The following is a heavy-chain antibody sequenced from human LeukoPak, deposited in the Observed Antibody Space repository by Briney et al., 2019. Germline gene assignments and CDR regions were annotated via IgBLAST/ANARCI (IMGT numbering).Heavy chain of an antibody. J-gene: IGHJ6*03. D-gene: IGHD1-26*01. CDR3: ARGGLPVYYYYMDV. CDR2: INPNSGGT. Sequence: ASVKVSCKTSGYTSTGYFMHWVRQAPGQGLEWMGWINPNSGGTNYPQKFQDRVTMTRDTSISTAYMELSRLRSDDTAIYYCARGGLPVYYYYMDVWGKGTTVTVSS. V-gene: IGHV1-2*02. CDR1: GYTSTGYF.